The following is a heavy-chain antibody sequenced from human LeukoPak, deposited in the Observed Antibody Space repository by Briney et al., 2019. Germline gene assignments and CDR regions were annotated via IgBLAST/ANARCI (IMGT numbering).Heavy chain of an antibody. V-gene: IGHV3-48*01. Sequence: GGSLRLSCAASGFTFSTYSMNWVRQATGKGLEWVSYISSSSSTIYYADSVKGRFTISRDNAKNSLYLQMNSLRAEDTAVYYCARDPVEMATITFDYWGQGTLVTVSS. CDR1: GFTFSTYS. CDR2: ISSSSSTI. J-gene: IGHJ4*02. D-gene: IGHD5-24*01. CDR3: ARDPVEMATITFDY.